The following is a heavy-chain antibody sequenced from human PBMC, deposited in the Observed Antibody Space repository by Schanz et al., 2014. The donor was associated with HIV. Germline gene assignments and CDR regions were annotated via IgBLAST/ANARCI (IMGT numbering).Heavy chain of an antibody. J-gene: IGHJ4*02. CDR2: INPNSGGT. D-gene: IGHD2-15*01. CDR3: ARGRSGYCSGGSSPYGRYYFDY. V-gene: IGHV1-2*02. CDR1: GDTFRRYS. Sequence: QVQLVQSGAEVKKPGASVKVSCKASGDTFRRYSIHWVRQAPGQGLEWMGWINPNSGGTNYAQKFQGRVTMTRETSISTAYMELSRLRADDTAVYYCARGRSGYCSGGSSPYGRYYFDYWGQGTLVTVSS.